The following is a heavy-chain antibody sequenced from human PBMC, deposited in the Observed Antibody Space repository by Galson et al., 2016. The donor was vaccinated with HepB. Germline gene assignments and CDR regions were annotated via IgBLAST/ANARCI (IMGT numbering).Heavy chain of an antibody. CDR1: GGSVNSGRDY. V-gene: IGHV4-39*02. J-gene: IGHJ4*02. Sequence: SETLSLTCPVSGGSVNSGRDYWGWIRQPPGKGLEWFGSIYYTGSTYHNPSPKSRITMSVDTSNNHFSLRLSSVTAADTAVYYCAKGFWNGFFDRFDLWGQGTLVTVSS. D-gene: IGHD1-1*01. CDR3: AKGFWNGFFDRFDL. CDR2: IYYTGST.